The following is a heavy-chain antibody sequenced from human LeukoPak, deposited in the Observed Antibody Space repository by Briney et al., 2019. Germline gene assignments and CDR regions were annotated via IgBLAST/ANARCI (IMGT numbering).Heavy chain of an antibody. CDR2: IKQDGNEK. CDR1: GFTLSSYW. J-gene: IGHJ4*02. V-gene: IGHV3-7*01. D-gene: IGHD2-15*01. Sequence: GGSLRLSCAASGFTLSSYWMSWVRQAPGKGLEWVANIKQDGNEKYYVDSVKGRFTISRDNAKNSLYLQMNSLRAEDTAVYYCARGIVVDDCWGQGTLVTVSS. CDR3: ARGIVVDDC.